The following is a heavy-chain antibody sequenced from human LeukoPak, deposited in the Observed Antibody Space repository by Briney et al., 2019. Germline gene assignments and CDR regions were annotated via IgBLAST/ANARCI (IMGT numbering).Heavy chain of an antibody. CDR3: ARHRRRRASTVTNWFDP. CDR2: INHSGST. Sequence: SETLSLTCAVYGGSFSGYYWSWIRQPPGKGLEWIGEINHSGSTNYNPSLMSRVTISVDTSKNQFSLKLSSVTAADTAVYYCARHRRRRASTVTNWFDPWGQGALVTVSS. J-gene: IGHJ5*02. V-gene: IGHV4-34*01. D-gene: IGHD4-17*01. CDR1: GGSFSGYY.